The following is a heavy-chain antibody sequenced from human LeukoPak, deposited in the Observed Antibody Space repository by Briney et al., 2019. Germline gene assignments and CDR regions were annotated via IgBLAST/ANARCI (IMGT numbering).Heavy chain of an antibody. Sequence: GGSLRLSCEASGFTFSSYAMSWVRQAPGKGLAWVSVISSSADSTYYADSVKGRFTISRDNSKNTLYLQMNNLRAEDTAVYYCAKPLEKYTYGGDFDYWGQGLLVTVSS. CDR3: AKPLEKYTYGGDFDY. J-gene: IGHJ4*02. D-gene: IGHD4-23*01. V-gene: IGHV3-23*01. CDR1: GFTFSSYA. CDR2: ISSSADST.